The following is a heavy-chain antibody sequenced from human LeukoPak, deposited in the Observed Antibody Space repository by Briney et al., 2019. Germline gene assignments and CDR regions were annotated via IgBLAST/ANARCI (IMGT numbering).Heavy chain of an antibody. CDR3: AKDMASRYDYDSRSYSAPFDY. CDR1: GFSFSDYG. V-gene: IGHV3-30*02. D-gene: IGHD3-22*01. J-gene: IGHJ4*02. Sequence: GGSLRLSCAASGFSFSDYGMHWVRQAPGKGLEWVAFTRYDGTYKYYADSVWGRLTISRDNANNTVFLHMNSLRTEDTALYYCAKDMASRYDYDSRSYSAPFDYWGQGILVTVSS. CDR2: TRYDGTYK.